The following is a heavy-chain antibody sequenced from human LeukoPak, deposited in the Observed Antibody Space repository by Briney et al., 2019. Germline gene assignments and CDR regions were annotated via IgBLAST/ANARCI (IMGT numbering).Heavy chain of an antibody. CDR2: INSDGSST. CDR1: GFTFSSYW. J-gene: IGHJ5*02. CDR3: AREGIYYYDSSGYYANWFDP. D-gene: IGHD3-22*01. Sequence: GGSLRLSCAASGFTFSSYWMHWVRQAPGKGLVWVSRINSDGSSTSYADSVKGRFTISRDNAKNTLYLQMNSLRAEDTAVYYCAREGIYYYDSSGYYANWFDPRGQGTLVTVSS. V-gene: IGHV3-74*01.